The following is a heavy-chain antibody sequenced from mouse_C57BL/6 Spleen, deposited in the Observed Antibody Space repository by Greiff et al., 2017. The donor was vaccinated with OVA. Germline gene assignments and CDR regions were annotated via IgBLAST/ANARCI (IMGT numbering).Heavy chain of an antibody. V-gene: IGHV10-1*01. J-gene: IGHJ4*01. D-gene: IGHD1-1*01. CDR2: IRSKSNNSAS. CDR3: VRQEYYGSSSYAMDY. CDR1: GFSFNTYA. Sequence: EVQLMESGGGLVQPKGSLKLSCAASGFSFNTYAMNWVRQAPGKGLEWVARIRSKSNNSASYYAVSVKDRFTISRDDSESMHYLKMKDLKTEDTAMYYCVRQEYYGSSSYAMDYWGQGTTVTVSS.